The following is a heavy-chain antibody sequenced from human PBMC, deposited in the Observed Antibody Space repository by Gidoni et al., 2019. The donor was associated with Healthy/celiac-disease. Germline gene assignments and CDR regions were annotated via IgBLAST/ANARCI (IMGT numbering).Heavy chain of an antibody. V-gene: IGHV4-34*01. J-gene: IGHJ4*02. D-gene: IGHD3-10*01. CDR1: GGSFSGYY. CDR2: INHSGST. CDR3: AGARGSGSYPVDY. Sequence: QVQLQQWGAGLLKPSETLSLTCAVYGGSFSGYYWSWIRQPPGKGLEWIGEINHSGSTNYNPSLKSRVTILVDTSKNQFSLKLSSVTAADTAVYYCAGARGSGSYPVDYWGQGTLVTVSS.